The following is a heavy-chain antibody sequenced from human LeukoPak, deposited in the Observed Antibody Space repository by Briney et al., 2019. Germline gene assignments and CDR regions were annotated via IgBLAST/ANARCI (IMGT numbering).Heavy chain of an antibody. CDR1: GFTVSSNY. CDR3: AELGITMIGGV. J-gene: IGHJ6*04. Sequence: GGSLRLSCAASGFTVSSNYMSWVRQAPGKGLEWVSVIYSGGSTYYADSVKGRFTTSRDNAKNSLYLQMNSLRAEDTAVYYCAELGITMIGGVWGKGTTVTISS. D-gene: IGHD3-10*02. CDR2: IYSGGST. V-gene: IGHV3-66*01.